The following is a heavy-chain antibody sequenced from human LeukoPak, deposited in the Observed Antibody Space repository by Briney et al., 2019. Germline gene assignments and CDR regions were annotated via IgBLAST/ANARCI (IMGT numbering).Heavy chain of an antibody. J-gene: IGHJ5*02. CDR3: ARHNWFDP. V-gene: IGHV4-4*02. CDR2: IYDSMTT. CDR1: GGSISSGNW. Sequence: ASETLSLTCAVSGGSISSGNWWSWVRQPPGKGLEWIGEIYDSMTTNYNPSLKSRVTISVDKSKNQFSLRLNSVTAADTAVYYCARHNWFDPWGQGTLVTVSS.